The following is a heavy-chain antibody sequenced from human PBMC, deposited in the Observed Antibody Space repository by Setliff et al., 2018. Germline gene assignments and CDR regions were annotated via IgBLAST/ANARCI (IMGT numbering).Heavy chain of an antibody. CDR3: ARGGRGYSYGPRKFPFDY. CDR1: GYTFTSYG. D-gene: IGHD5-18*01. V-gene: IGHV1-18*01. J-gene: IGHJ4*02. CDR2: ISAYNGNT. Sequence: ASVKVSCKASGYTFTSYGISWVRQAPGQGLEWMGWISAYNGNTNYAQKLQGRVTMTTDTSTSTAYMELRSLRSEDTAVYYCARGGRGYSYGPRKFPFDYWGQGTLVTVS.